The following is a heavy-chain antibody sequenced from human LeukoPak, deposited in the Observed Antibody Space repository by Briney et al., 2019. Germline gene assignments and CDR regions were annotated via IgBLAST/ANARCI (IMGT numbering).Heavy chain of an antibody. CDR1: GATFSSYA. J-gene: IGHJ3*02. CDR2: IIPIFGTA. CDR3: ARASLYSSGWYSAFDI. Sequence: SVKVSCKASGATFSSYAISWVRQAPGQGLEWMGGIIPIFGTANYAQKFQGRVTITADKSTSTAYMELSSLRSEDTAVYYCARASLYSSGWYSAFDIWGQGTMVTVSS. D-gene: IGHD6-19*01. V-gene: IGHV1-69*06.